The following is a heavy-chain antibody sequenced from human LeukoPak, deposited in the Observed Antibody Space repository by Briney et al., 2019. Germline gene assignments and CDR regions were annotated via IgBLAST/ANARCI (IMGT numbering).Heavy chain of an antibody. CDR1: GGSISSYY. CDR3: ARSVEGYCRGGSCYYYSYYMDV. CDR2: IYYSGST. D-gene: IGHD2-15*01. J-gene: IGHJ6*03. Sequence: PSETLSLTCTVSGGSISSYYWSWIRQPPGKGLEWIGYIYYSGSTNYNPSLKSRVTISVDTSKNQFSLKLSSVTAADTAAYYCARSVEGYCRGGSCYYYSYYMDVWGKGTTVTVSS. V-gene: IGHV4-59*01.